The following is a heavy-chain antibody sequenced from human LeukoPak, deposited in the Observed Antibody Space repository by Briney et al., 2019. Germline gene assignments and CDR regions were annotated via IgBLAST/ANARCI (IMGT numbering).Heavy chain of an antibody. J-gene: IGHJ3*02. CDR2: ISYDGSNK. CDR3: ARARGSDAFDI. D-gene: IGHD3-10*01. Sequence: SCKASGYTFISYAMHWVRQAPGKGLEWVAVISYDGSNKYYADSVKGRFTISRDNSKNTLYLQMNSLRAEDTAVYYCARARGSDAFDIWGQGTMVTVSS. V-gene: IGHV3-30*04. CDR1: GYTFISYA.